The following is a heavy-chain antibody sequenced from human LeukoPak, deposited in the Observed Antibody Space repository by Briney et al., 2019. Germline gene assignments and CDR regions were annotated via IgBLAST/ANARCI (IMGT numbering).Heavy chain of an antibody. J-gene: IGHJ4*02. CDR1: GFTFSSYA. CDR3: ARGAASAVAGDSFAH. Sequence: PGGSLRLSCAASGFTFSSYAIHWVRQAPGKGLEWVAVSPYDESATYYADSVKGRFTISRDNSKNTLYLQMNSLSPDGTALYFCARGAASAVAGDSFAHWGQGTLVTASS. D-gene: IGHD6-19*01. CDR2: SPYDESAT. V-gene: IGHV3-30*04.